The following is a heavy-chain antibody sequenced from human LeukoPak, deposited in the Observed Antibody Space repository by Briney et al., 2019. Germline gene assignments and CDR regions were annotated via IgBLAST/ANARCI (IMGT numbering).Heavy chain of an antibody. Sequence: GGSLRLSCAASGFTFSSYSMNWVRQAPGKGLEWVAVISYDGSNKYYADSVKGRFTISRDNSKNTLYLQMNSLRAEDTAVYYCASSGYDWDAFDIWGQGTMVTVSS. CDR2: ISYDGSNK. J-gene: IGHJ3*02. CDR1: GFTFSSYS. V-gene: IGHV3-30*03. D-gene: IGHD5-12*01. CDR3: ASSGYDWDAFDI.